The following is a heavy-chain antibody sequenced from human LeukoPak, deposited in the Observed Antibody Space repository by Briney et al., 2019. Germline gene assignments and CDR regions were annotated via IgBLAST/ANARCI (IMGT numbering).Heavy chain of an antibody. CDR2: IYPSGGST. CDR3: ARDLALMVLNWNYALDY. J-gene: IGHJ4*02. CDR1: GYTFTSYY. D-gene: IGHD1-7*01. Sequence: GASVKVSCKASGYTFTSYYMHWVRQAPGQGLEWMGIIYPSGGSTSYAQKFQGRVTMTRDTSTSTVYMELSSLRSEDTAVYYCARDLALMVLNWNYALDYWGQGTLVTVSS. V-gene: IGHV1-46*01.